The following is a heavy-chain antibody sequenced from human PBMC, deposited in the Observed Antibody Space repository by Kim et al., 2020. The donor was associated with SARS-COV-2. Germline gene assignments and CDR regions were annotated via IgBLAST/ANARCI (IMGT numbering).Heavy chain of an antibody. CDR2: INAGNGNT. J-gene: IGHJ4*02. Sequence: ASVKVSCKASGYTFTSYTMHWVRQAPGQRLEWMGWINAGNGNTKYSQKFQGRVSITRDTSASTAYMELSSLRSEDTAVYYCARDGWYNSIWPVDYWGQGTLVTVSS. V-gene: IGHV1-3*01. CDR1: GYTFTSYT. D-gene: IGHD6-13*01. CDR3: ARDGWYNSIWPVDY.